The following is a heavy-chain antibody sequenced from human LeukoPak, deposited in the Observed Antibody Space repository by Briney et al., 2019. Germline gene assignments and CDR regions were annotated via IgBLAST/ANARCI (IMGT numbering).Heavy chain of an antibody. Sequence: SETLSLTCAVYGGSFSGYYWSWIRQPPGKGLEWIGYIYYSGSTNYNPSLKSRVTISVDTSKNQFSLKLSSVTAADTAVYYCARVRVGAITRPAWWFDPWGQGTLVTVSS. CDR1: GGSFSGYY. CDR2: IYYSGST. J-gene: IGHJ5*02. V-gene: IGHV4-59*01. D-gene: IGHD1-26*01. CDR3: ARVRVGAITRPAWWFDP.